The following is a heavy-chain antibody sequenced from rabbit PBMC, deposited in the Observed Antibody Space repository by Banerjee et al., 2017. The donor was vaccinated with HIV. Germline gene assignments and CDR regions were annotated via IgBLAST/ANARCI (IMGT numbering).Heavy chain of an antibody. CDR2: IDSGSSGST. D-gene: IGHD1-1*01. CDR3: ARAPYVSGSGYVLNL. Sequence: QSLEESGGDLVKPGASLTLTCTASGFSFSISYWICWVRQAPGEGLEWIGCIDSGSSGSTYYASWAKGRFTISKTSSTTVILQMTSLTAADTATYFCARAPYVSGSGYVLNLWGPGTLVTVS. V-gene: IGHV1S40*01. CDR1: GFSFSISYW. J-gene: IGHJ4*01.